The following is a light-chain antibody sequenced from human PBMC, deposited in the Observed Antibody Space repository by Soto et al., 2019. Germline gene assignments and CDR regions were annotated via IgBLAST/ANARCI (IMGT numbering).Light chain of an antibody. J-gene: IGKJ2*01. Sequence: DIQMTQSPSSLSASVGDRVTITCQASQDINNYLNWYQQRPGKAPNLLIYGGSNLEAGVPSRFSGSGSGTEFTFTISSLQAEDIATYYCQQYNIYPYTFVQGTKLEIK. V-gene: IGKV1-33*01. CDR3: QQYNIYPYT. CDR2: GGS. CDR1: QDINNY.